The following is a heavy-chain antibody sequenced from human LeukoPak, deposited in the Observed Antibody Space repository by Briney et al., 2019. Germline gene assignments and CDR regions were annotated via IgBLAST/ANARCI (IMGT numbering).Heavy chain of an antibody. J-gene: IGHJ4*02. D-gene: IGHD6-19*01. CDR2: ININTGNP. CDR1: GYTFTSYA. CDR3: AIAVAGTEERPNDY. Sequence: GASVKVSCKASGYTFTSYAMNWVRQAPGQGLEWMGWININTGNPTSAQGFTGRFVFSLDTSVSTAYLQISSLKAEDTAVYYCAIAVAGTEERPNDYWGQGTLVTVSS. V-gene: IGHV7-4-1*02.